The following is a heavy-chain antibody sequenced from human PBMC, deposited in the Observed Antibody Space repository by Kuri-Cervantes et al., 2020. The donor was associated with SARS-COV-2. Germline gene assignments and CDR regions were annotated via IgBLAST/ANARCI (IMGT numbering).Heavy chain of an antibody. J-gene: IGHJ5*02. D-gene: IGHD3-16*01. CDR3: AHRRGPLNWFDP. CDR1: GFSLSTSGVG. V-gene: IGHV2-5*01. Sequence: SGPTLVKPTQTLTLTCNISGFSLSTSGVGVGWIRQPPGKALEWLGFIFWNDEKRYSPSLKSRLTITKDTSKNQVVLTMTNMDPVDTATYYYAHRRGPLNWFDPWGQGTLVTVSS. CDR2: IFWNDEK.